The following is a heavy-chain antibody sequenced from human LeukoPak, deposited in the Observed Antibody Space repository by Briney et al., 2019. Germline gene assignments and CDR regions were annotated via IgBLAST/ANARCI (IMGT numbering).Heavy chain of an antibody. D-gene: IGHD6-13*01. CDR2: IKQDGSEK. CDR3: ARPRDSGWSKTWDY. Sequence: GGSLRLSCEGSGFTFRTYWMTWVRQAPGKGLEWVANIKQDGSEKYYVDSVKGRFTVSRDNAQNSLYLQMNSLRAEDTAVYYCARPRDSGWSKTWDYWGQGTLVTVSS. J-gene: IGHJ4*02. V-gene: IGHV3-7*03. CDR1: GFTFRTYW.